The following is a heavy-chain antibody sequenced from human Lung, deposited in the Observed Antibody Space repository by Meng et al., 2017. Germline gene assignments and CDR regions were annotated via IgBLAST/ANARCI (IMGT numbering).Heavy chain of an antibody. CDR2: IKSNTDGGTT. D-gene: IGHD3-9*01. CDR1: GFYFSNAW. V-gene: IGHV3-15*01. J-gene: IGHJ4*02. Sequence: EVHLEESGGDLGKPGGSLNVSCAASGFYFSNAWMSWVRQAPGKGLEWVGRIKSNTDGGTTEYAAPVTGRFTISRDDSKSTLNLHLSGLRTDDTGVYYCTWDDKAVSDYWGQGTLVTVSS. CDR3: TWDDKAVSDY.